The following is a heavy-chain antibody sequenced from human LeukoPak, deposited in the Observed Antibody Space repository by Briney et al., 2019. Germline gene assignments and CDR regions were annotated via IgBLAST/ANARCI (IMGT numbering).Heavy chain of an antibody. CDR3: ARDFVSSSSLYYYYYMDV. D-gene: IGHD6-6*01. V-gene: IGHV3-21*01. CDR1: GFTFSSYS. J-gene: IGHJ6*03. Sequence: GGSLRLSCAASGFTFSSYSMNWVRQTPGKGLEWVSSISSSSSYIYYADSVKGRFTISRDNAKNSLYLQMNSLRAEDTAVYYCARDFVSSSSLYYYYYMDVWGKGTTVTDSS. CDR2: ISSSSSYI.